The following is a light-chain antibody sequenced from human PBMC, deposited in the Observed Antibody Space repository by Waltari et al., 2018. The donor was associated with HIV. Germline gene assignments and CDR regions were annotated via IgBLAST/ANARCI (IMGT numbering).Light chain of an antibody. Sequence: SNKLTQPPSVSESPGQTARITCSGDALAKHHAYWYQQKPGQAPLLVIYKGSERPSGIPERFSGSSSGTTVTLTISGVQSEDEADYYCQSTDSSGISWVFGGGTKLTVL. CDR1: ALAKHH. CDR2: KGS. CDR3: QSTDSSGISWV. V-gene: IGLV3-25*03. J-gene: IGLJ3*02.